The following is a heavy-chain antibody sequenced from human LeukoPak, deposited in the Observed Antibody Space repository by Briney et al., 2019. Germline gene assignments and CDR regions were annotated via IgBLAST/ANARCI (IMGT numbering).Heavy chain of an antibody. Sequence: PGGSLRLSCAASGFTFSSYAMSWVCQAPGKGLEWVSATSGSGGSTYYADSVRGRFTISRDNSKNTLYLQMNSLRAEDTAVYYCAKASAASFNYYFDYWGQGTLVTVSS. CDR3: AKASAASFNYYFDY. D-gene: IGHD6-13*01. J-gene: IGHJ4*02. CDR1: GFTFSSYA. V-gene: IGHV3-23*01. CDR2: TSGSGGST.